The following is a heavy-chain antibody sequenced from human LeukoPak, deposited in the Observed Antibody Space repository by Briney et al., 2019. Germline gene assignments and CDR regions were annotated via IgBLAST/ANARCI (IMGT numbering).Heavy chain of an antibody. D-gene: IGHD2-21*02. CDR1: GFTFSNYG. CDR2: MSYDGFSK. Sequence: GRSLRLSCAASGFTFSNYGMHWVRQAPGKGLEWVAIMSYDGFSKYYADSVKGRFTISRDNSKNTLHLQMNSLSAEDTAVYYCAKTAITYCGGDCYLDFWGQGTLVTVSS. J-gene: IGHJ4*02. V-gene: IGHV3-30*18. CDR3: AKTAITYCGGDCYLDF.